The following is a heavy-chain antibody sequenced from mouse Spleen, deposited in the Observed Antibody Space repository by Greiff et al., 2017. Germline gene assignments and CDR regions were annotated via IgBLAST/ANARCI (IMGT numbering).Heavy chain of an antibody. CDR2: ISSGGSYT. J-gene: IGHJ2*01. CDR1: GFAFSSYD. V-gene: IGHV5-9*02. D-gene: IGHD2-12*01. CDR3: ARQDPLRDYFDY. Sequence: EVKLMESGGGLVKPGGSLKLSCAASGFAFSSYDMSWVRQTPEKRLEWVATISSGGSYTYYPDSVKGRFTISRDNARNTLYLQMSSLRSEDTALYYCARQDPLRDYFDYWGQGTTLTVSS.